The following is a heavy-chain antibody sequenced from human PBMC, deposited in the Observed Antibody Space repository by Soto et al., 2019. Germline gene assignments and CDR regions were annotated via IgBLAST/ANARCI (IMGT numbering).Heavy chain of an antibody. V-gene: IGHV1-24*01. Sequence: XSVKVSCKVSGCTLTELSMHWVRQAPGKGLERMGXFDPEXGETIYAQTFXXRVTMNEXXSTDQAYMQLSSMRSEHTAVYYCARRYGGAFDIWGQGTMVTVPS. CDR2: FDPEXGET. CDR1: GCTLTELS. J-gene: IGHJ3*02. D-gene: IGHD4-17*01. CDR3: ARRYGGAFDI.